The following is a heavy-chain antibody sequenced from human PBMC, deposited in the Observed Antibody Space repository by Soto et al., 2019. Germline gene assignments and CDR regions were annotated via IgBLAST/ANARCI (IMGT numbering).Heavy chain of an antibody. V-gene: IGHV4-4*02. J-gene: IGHJ5*02. CDR3: ARDRGLYYDYVWGSPTRTDDWFDP. Sequence: QVQLQESGPGLVKPSGTLSLTCAVSGGSISSSNWWSWVRQPPGKGLEWIGEIYHSGSTNYNPSLKSRVTISVDKSKNQFSLKLSSVTAADTAVYYCARDRGLYYDYVWGSPTRTDDWFDPWGQGTLVTVSS. CDR2: IYHSGST. D-gene: IGHD3-16*01. CDR1: GGSISSSNW.